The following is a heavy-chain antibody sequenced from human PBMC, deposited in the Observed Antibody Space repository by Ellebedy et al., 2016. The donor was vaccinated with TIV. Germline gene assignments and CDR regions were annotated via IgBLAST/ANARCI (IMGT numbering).Heavy chain of an antibody. D-gene: IGHD6-19*01. Sequence: MPSETLSLTCAVSGGSISSSNWWSWVRQPPGKGLEWIGEIYHSGSTNYNPSLKSRVTISVDKSKNQFSLKLSSVTAADTAVYYCASSLYSSGWSRGYWGQGTLVTVSS. CDR2: IYHSGST. CDR3: ASSLYSSGWSRGY. V-gene: IGHV4-4*02. J-gene: IGHJ4*02. CDR1: GGSISSSNW.